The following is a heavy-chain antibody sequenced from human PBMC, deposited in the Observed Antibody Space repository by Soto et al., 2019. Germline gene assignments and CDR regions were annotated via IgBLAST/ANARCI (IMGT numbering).Heavy chain of an antibody. D-gene: IGHD2-8*01. CDR1: GGSFRGYY. J-gene: IGHJ3*02. V-gene: IGHV4-34*01. CDR2: NNLSGRT. CDR3: ARLHCTSGVCYPLPDAFDI. Sequence: QVQLRQWGAGLLKPSETLSLTCAVYGGSFRGYYWSWIRQPPGKGLEWIGENNLSGRTNYNPSLKSLVTISVDTPKNQFSLKLSSVTAADTAVYYCARLHCTSGVCYPLPDAFDIWGQGTMVTVSS.